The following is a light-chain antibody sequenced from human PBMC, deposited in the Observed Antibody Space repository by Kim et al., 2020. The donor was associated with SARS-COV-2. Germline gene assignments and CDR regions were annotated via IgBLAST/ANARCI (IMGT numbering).Light chain of an antibody. J-gene: IGLJ1*01. Sequence: LRQTATLPSQVASLRKYSATWYQQNPRPAPVLLFYGQNTRPSGIPDRFSGSTSGDAASLTITGAPAEDEADYYCNSRDSSGNHFVFGPGTKVTVL. CDR3: NSRDSSGNHFV. V-gene: IGLV3-19*01. CDR2: GQN. CDR1: SLRKYS.